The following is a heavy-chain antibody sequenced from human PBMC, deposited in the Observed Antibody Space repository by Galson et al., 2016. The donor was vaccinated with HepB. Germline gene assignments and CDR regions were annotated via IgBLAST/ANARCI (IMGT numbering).Heavy chain of an antibody. D-gene: IGHD6-13*01. CDR2: IIPILGMA. V-gene: IGHV1-69*04. J-gene: IGHJ6*02. CDR1: GVTFINYA. CDR3: ARDAVAVNGTLHFYHYGMHV. Sequence: SVKVSCKASGVTFINYAFSWVRQAPGQGLEWMGRIIPILGMANYAQKFQGRVTITADKSTSTAYIELSSLESEDTAVDYCARDAVAVNGTLHFYHYGMHVWGQGTTVTVSS.